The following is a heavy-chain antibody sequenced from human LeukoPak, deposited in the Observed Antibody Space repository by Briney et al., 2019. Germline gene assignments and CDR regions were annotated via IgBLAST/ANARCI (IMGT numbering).Heavy chain of an antibody. V-gene: IGHV4-59*01. CDR1: GGSISSYY. CDR3: AREVVSGGNCFFDY. J-gene: IGHJ4*02. CDR2: IHYSEYSGRIST. D-gene: IGHD2-15*01. Sequence: SETLSLTCTASGGSISSYYWSWIRQPPGKGLEWIGYIHYSEYSGRISTDYNPSLMSRVTISVDTSKNQFSLILSSVTAADTAVYYCAREVVSGGNCFFDYWGQGTLVTVSS.